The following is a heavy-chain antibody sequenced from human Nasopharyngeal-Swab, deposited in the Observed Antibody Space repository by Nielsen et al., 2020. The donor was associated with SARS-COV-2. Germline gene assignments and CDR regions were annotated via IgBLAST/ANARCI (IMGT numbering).Heavy chain of an antibody. V-gene: IGHV4-39*01. CDR1: GGSISSSSYY. Sequence: GSLRLSCTFSGGSISSSSYYWGWIRQPPGKGLEWIGSIYYSGSTYYNPSLKSRVTISVDTSKNQFSLKLSSVTAADTAVYYCARISPRKDSSLDYWGQGTLVTVSS. J-gene: IGHJ4*02. CDR2: IYYSGST. D-gene: IGHD6-6*01. CDR3: ARISPRKDSSLDY.